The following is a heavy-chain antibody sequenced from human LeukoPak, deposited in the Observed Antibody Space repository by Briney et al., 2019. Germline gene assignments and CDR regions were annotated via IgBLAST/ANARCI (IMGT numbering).Heavy chain of an antibody. CDR1: GFTFSSYA. D-gene: IGHD2-15*01. Sequence: GGSLRLSCAASGFTFSSYAMSWVRQAPGKGLEWVSVISGSGGSTYYADSVKGRFTISRDNSKNTLYLQMNSLRAEDTAVYYCAKWGGYCSGGSCYSWYYFDYWGQGTLVTVSS. V-gene: IGHV3-23*01. J-gene: IGHJ4*02. CDR2: ISGSGGST. CDR3: AKWGGYCSGGSCYSWYYFDY.